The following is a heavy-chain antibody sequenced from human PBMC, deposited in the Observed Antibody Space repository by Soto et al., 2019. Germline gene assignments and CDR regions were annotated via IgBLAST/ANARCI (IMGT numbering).Heavy chain of an antibody. CDR3: AKTAGYFDWFPTLALQYGMDV. V-gene: IGHV3-21*04. J-gene: IGHJ6*02. CDR2: ISSSSSYT. CDR1: GFTFSSYS. D-gene: IGHD3-9*01. Sequence: GGSLRLSCAASGFTFSSYSMNWVRQAPGKGQEWVSSISSSSSYTNYADSVKGRFTISRDNAKNSLYLQMNSLRAEDTAVYYCAKTAGYFDWFPTLALQYGMDVWGQGTTVTVSS.